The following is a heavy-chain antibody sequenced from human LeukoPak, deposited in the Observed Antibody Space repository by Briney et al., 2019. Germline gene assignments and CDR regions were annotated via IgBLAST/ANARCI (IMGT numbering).Heavy chain of an antibody. Sequence: GGSLRLSCAASGFTFSILAMNWVRQAPGKGLEWVSAISGSGGSTYYADFVKGRFTISRDNSKNTLYLQMNSLRAEDTAVYYCARDKGFDYWGQGTLVTVSS. CDR1: GFTFSILA. CDR3: ARDKGFDY. CDR2: ISGSGGST. J-gene: IGHJ4*02. V-gene: IGHV3-23*01.